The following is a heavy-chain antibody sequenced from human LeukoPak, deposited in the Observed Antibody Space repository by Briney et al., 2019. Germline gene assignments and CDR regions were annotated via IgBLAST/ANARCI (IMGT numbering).Heavy chain of an antibody. J-gene: IGHJ4*02. D-gene: IGHD6-19*01. CDR1: GFTFDDYA. CDR3: AKGKSGWFSGADY. CDR2: VNWNSDRK. V-gene: IGHV3-9*01. Sequence: GGSLRHSCAASGFTFDDYAMHWVRQAPGKGLEWVSGVNWNSDRKGYAGSVKGRFTVSRDNARKYVFLQMNSLRVEDTAIYYCAKGKSGWFSGADYWGQGTMVTVSS.